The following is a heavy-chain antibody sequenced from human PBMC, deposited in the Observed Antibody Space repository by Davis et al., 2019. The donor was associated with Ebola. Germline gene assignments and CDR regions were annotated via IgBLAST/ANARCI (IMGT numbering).Heavy chain of an antibody. CDR2: ISGSGGRT. J-gene: IGHJ4*02. Sequence: GESLKISCAASGFTLSDYYMSWIRQAPGKGLEWVSGISGSGGRTYYADSVKGRFTISRDNAKNSLYLQMNSLRAEDTAVYYCAREGYYYGSGSYPLDYWGQGTLVTVSS. D-gene: IGHD3-10*01. CDR1: GFTLSDYY. V-gene: IGHV3-11*04. CDR3: AREGYYYGSGSYPLDY.